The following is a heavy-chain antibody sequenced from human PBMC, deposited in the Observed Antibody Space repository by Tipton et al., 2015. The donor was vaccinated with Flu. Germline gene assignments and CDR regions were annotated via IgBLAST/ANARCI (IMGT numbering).Heavy chain of an antibody. Sequence: TLSLTCTVSGGSISSGGYYWNWIRQHPGKGLEWIGYIYYSGSTSYNPSLKSRLTMSVDTSKNQFSLNLSSVTAADTAVYYCARDSSGYYHFDYWGQGTLVTFSS. V-gene: IGHV4-31*03. D-gene: IGHD3-22*01. CDR3: ARDSSGYYHFDY. CDR1: GGSISSGGYY. J-gene: IGHJ4*02. CDR2: IYYSGST.